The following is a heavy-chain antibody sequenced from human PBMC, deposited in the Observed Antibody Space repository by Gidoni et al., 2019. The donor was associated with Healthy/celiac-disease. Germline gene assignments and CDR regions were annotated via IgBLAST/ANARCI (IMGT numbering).Heavy chain of an antibody. J-gene: IGHJ4*02. CDR1: GGSISSSNYY. CDR3: ASNGWYGY. V-gene: IGHV4-39*01. Sequence: QLQLQESGPGLVKASETVSLTCTVSGGSISSSNYYWGWIRQPPGKGLEWIGSIYYSGDTYYNPSLKSRVTISVDTSKNQFSLKVSSVTAADTAVYYCASNGWYGYWGQGTLVTVSS. D-gene: IGHD6-19*01. CDR2: IYYSGDT.